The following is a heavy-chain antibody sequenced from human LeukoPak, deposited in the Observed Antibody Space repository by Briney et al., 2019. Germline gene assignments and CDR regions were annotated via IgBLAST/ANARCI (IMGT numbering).Heavy chain of an antibody. CDR1: HSSINSGYY. CDR3: ARMNRGSIFGVAISHMDY. Sequence: PSETLSLTCTVSHSSINSGYYWGWIRQPPGQGLEWIASVYQSGSTCYNPSLKSRVTISVDTSKNQFSLRLSSVTAADTAVYYCARMNRGSIFGVAISHMDYWGQGTLVTVSS. D-gene: IGHD3-3*01. CDR2: VYQSGST. V-gene: IGHV4-38-2*02. J-gene: IGHJ4*02.